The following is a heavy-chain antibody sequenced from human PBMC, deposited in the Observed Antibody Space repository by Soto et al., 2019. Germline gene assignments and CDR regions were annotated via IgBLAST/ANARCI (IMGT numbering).Heavy chain of an antibody. Sequence: QVQLQQWGAGLLKPSETLSLTCAVYGGSFSGYYWSWIRQPPGKGLEWIGEINHSGSTNYNPSLKSRVTMTVDTSKNQFSLKLSSVTAADTAVYYCARAHTYYDFWSGYSGRRGHYFDYWGHGTLVTVSS. D-gene: IGHD3-3*01. V-gene: IGHV4-34*01. CDR3: ARAHTYYDFWSGYSGRRGHYFDY. J-gene: IGHJ4*01. CDR2: INHSGST. CDR1: GGSFSGYY.